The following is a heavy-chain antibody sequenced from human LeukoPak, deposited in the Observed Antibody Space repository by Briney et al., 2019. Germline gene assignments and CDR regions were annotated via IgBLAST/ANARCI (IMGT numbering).Heavy chain of an antibody. D-gene: IGHD4-17*01. CDR3: ARGDGDFLPYNWFDP. CDR2: IYYSGST. Sequence: SETLSLTCTVSGGSISSSSYYWGWIRQPPGKGLEWIGSIYYSGSTYYNPSLKSRVTISVDTSKNQFSLKLSSVTAADTAVYYCARGDGDFLPYNWFDPWGQGTLVTVSS. V-gene: IGHV4-39*07. CDR1: GGSISSSSYY. J-gene: IGHJ5*02.